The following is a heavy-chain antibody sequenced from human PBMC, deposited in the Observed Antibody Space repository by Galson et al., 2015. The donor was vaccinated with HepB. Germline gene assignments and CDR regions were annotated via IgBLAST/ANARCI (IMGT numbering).Heavy chain of an antibody. Sequence: SVKVSCKASGYTFTGYYIHWVRQAPGQGLEWMGRIHPNSGAAVYAQKFQGRVTMTRDTSINTAYMELTSLSSDDTAVCDCAREPLEPGSALDFWGQGTTVTISA. CDR2: IHPNSGAA. J-gene: IGHJ3*01. V-gene: IGHV1-2*06. CDR1: GYTFTGYY. D-gene: IGHD3-10*01. CDR3: AREPLEPGSALDF.